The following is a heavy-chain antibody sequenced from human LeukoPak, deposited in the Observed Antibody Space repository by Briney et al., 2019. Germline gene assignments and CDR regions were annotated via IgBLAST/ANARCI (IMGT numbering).Heavy chain of an antibody. V-gene: IGHV4-61*02. J-gene: IGHJ6*04. CDR3: ARDHDRYCSSTSCPLMDV. CDR2: IDTSGST. CDR1: GGSTSSGSYY. D-gene: IGHD2-2*01. Sequence: SETLSLTCTVSGGSTSSGSYYGRWVRQPAGKGLERIGRIDTSGSTNYNLSLKSRVTISVDTSKNQLSLKLSSMTAADTAVYYCARDHDRYCSSTSCPLMDVWGKGTTVTVSS.